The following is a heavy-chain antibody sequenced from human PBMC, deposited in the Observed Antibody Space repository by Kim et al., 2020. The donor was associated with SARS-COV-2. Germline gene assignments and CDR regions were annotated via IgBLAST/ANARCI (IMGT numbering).Heavy chain of an antibody. CDR3: ANGPPGSPSTQAYYYYYGMDV. D-gene: IGHD3-10*01. CDR1: GFTFSSYA. CDR2: ISGSGGST. Sequence: GGSLRLSCAASGFTFSSYAMRWVRQAPGKGLEWVSAISGSGGSTYYADSVKGRFTISRDNSKNTLYLQMNSLRAEDTAVYYCANGPPGSPSTQAYYYYYGMDVWGQGTTVTVSS. V-gene: IGHV3-23*01. J-gene: IGHJ6*02.